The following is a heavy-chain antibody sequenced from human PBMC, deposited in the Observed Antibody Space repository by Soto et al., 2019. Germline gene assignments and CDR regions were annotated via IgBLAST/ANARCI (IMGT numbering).Heavy chain of an antibody. J-gene: IGHJ6*02. CDR3: ARCVYEDYDILTGYYGADYGMDV. CDR1: GGSISSGDYY. V-gene: IGHV4-30-4*01. CDR2: IYYSGST. Sequence: SETLSLTCTVSGGSISSGDYYWSWIRQPPGKGLEWIGYIYYSGSTYYNPSLKSRVTISVDTSKNQFSLKLSSVTAADTAVYYCARCVYEDYDILTGYYGADYGMDVWGQGTTVTVSS. D-gene: IGHD3-9*01.